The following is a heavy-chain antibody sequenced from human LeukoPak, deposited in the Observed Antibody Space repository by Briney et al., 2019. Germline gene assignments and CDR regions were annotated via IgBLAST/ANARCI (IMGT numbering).Heavy chain of an antibody. Sequence: PSETLSLTCAVYGGSFSGYYWSWIRQPPGKGLEWIGEINHSGSTNYNPSLKSRVTISVDTSKNQFSLKLSSVTAADTAVYYCARAQANTSILRENYYYHYMDVWGKGTTVTVSS. V-gene: IGHV4-34*01. CDR1: GGSFSGYY. D-gene: IGHD1-26*01. J-gene: IGHJ6*03. CDR3: ARAQANTSILRENYYYHYMDV. CDR2: INHSGST.